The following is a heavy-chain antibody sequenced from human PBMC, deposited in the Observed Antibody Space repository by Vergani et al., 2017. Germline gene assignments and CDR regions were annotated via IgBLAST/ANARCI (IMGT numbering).Heavy chain of an antibody. V-gene: IGHV1-18*01. Sequence: QVQLVPSGAEVKTPGASVKVSCKASGYTFTSYGISWVRQAPGQGLEWMGWIRAYNGNTNYAQNLQGRVTMTTDTSTRTAYMERRGLRSDDTAVYYCARDRRVGVEPNWFDPWGQGTLVTVSS. D-gene: IGHD1-26*01. CDR2: IRAYNGNT. CDR3: ARDRRVGVEPNWFDP. J-gene: IGHJ5*02. CDR1: GYTFTSYG.